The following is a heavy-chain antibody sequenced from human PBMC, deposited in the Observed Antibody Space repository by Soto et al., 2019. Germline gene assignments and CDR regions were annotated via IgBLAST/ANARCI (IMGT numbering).Heavy chain of an antibody. D-gene: IGHD1-26*01. CDR3: AKDSPFSACYKEDCFDN. Sequence: GGSLRLSCAASGFTFSSYAMSWVRQAPGRGLEWVSSISGSGGSTYRADSVNGRFTISRDNSKNTPFLQMNSLRAEDTAVYYCAKDSPFSACYKEDCFDNWGQGSLVTVSS. J-gene: IGHJ3*02. CDR2: ISGSGGST. V-gene: IGHV3-23*01. CDR1: GFTFSSYA.